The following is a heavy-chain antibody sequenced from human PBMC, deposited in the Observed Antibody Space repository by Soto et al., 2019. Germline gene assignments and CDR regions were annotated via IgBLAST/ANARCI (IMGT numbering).Heavy chain of an antibody. V-gene: IGHV3-30*18. CDR3: AKGGYYDSSGYYQPIDY. Sequence: GRSLRLSCAASGFTFSSYGMHWVRQAPGKGLEWVAVISYDGSNKYYADSVKGRFTISRDNSKNTLYLQMNSLRAEDTAVYYCAKGGYYDSSGYYQPIDYWGQGTLVTVSS. D-gene: IGHD3-22*01. CDR2: ISYDGSNK. J-gene: IGHJ4*02. CDR1: GFTFSSYG.